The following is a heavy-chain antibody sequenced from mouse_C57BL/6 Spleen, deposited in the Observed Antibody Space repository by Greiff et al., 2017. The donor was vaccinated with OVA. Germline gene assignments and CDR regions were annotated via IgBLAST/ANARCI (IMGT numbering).Heavy chain of an antibody. J-gene: IGHJ4*01. CDR2: IDPSDSYT. D-gene: IGHD1-1*02. Sequence: VQLQQSGAELVMPGASVKLSCKASGYTFTSYWMHWVKQRPGQGLEWIGEIDPSDSYTNYNQKFKGKSTLTVDKSSSTAYMQLSSLTSEDSAVYYCARSITIYAMDYWGQGTSVTVSS. CDR3: ARSITIYAMDY. V-gene: IGHV1-69*01. CDR1: GYTFTSYW.